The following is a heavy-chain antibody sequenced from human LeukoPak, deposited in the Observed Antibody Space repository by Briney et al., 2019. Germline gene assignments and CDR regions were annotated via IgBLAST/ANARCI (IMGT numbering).Heavy chain of an antibody. Sequence: PGGSLRLSCAVSGFTFRSYPMASVRQTPGKGLEWVSGITASGGNTYYADSVKGRFTISRHNSKNTLFLQMNTLRDDDTALYYCAKSESGGWLFDAFDFWGQGTMVTVSS. V-gene: IGHV3-23*01. D-gene: IGHD2-21*01. CDR3: AKSESGGWLFDAFDF. CDR1: GFTFRSYP. J-gene: IGHJ3*01. CDR2: ITASGGNT.